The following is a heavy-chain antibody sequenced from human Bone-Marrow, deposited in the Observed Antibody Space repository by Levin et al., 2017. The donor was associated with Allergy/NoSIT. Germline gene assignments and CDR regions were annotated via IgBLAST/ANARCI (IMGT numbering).Heavy chain of an antibody. J-gene: IGHJ6*02. V-gene: IGHV2-26*01. Sequence: SGPTLVKPTETLTLTCTVSGFSLSNARMGVSWIRQPPGKALEWLAHIFSNDEKSYSTSLKSRLTISKDTSKSQVVLTMTNMDPVDTATYYCARIPYSSGWYYYYGMDVWGQGTTVTVSS. D-gene: IGHD6-19*01. CDR1: GFSLSNARMG. CDR2: IFSNDEK. CDR3: ARIPYSSGWYYYYGMDV.